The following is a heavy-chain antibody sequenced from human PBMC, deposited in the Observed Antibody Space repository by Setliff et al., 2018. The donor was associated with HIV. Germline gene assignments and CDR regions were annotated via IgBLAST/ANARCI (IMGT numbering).Heavy chain of an antibody. J-gene: IGHJ4*02. CDR1: GGSFSGYY. D-gene: IGHD3-22*01. CDR3: FLFYDDRSGFYWD. V-gene: IGHV4-34*01. CDR2: MNHRGVI. Sequence: PSETLSLTCTVYGGSFSGYYWTWIRQPPGKGLELIGEMNHRGVIKYLSSLKSRVTMAVDTSKKQFSLKLKSVTAADTAVYYCFLFYDDRSGFYWDWGQGTPVTVSS.